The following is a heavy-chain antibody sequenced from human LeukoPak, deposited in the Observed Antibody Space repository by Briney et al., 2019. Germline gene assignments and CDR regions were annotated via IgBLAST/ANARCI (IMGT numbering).Heavy chain of an antibody. D-gene: IGHD3-10*01. CDR3: ARHAKYGSGSYFAFDI. Sequence: GGSLRLSCAASGFTFSTYWMRWVRQAPGKGLEGVANMKEDGSDKYYVDSVEGRFTISRDNAKSSLYLQMNSLRAGDTAVYYCARHAKYGSGSYFAFDIWGQGTMVTVSS. CDR1: GFTFSTYW. J-gene: IGHJ3*02. V-gene: IGHV3-7*01. CDR2: MKEDGSDK.